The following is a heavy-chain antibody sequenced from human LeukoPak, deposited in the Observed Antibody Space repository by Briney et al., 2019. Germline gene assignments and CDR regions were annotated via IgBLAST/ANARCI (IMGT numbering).Heavy chain of an antibody. CDR1: GFTFSSYA. J-gene: IGHJ4*02. CDR2: ISYDGSNK. Sequence: HAGGSLRLSCAASGFTFSSYAMNWVRQAPGKGLEWVAVISYDGSNKYYADSVKGRFTISRDNSKNTLYLQMNSLRAEDTAVYYCAKDKGKAVVINFDYWGQGTLVTVSS. V-gene: IGHV3-30*04. CDR3: AKDKGKAVVINFDY. D-gene: IGHD3-22*01.